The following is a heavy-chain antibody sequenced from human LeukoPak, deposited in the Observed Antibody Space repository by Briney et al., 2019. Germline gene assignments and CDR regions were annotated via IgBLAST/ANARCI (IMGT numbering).Heavy chain of an antibody. CDR2: INPNSGGT. CDR3: ARDYSSGWYFVDY. V-gene: IGHV1-2*02. CDR1: GYTFTGYY. J-gene: IGHJ4*02. D-gene: IGHD6-19*01. Sequence: GASVKVSCKASGYTFTGYYMHWVRQAPRQGLEWMGWINPNSGGTNYAQKFQGRVTMTRDTSISTAYMELSRLRSDDTAVYYCARDYSSGWYFVDYWGQGTLVTVSS.